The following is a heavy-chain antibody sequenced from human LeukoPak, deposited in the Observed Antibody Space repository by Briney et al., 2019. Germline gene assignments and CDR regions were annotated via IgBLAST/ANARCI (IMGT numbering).Heavy chain of an antibody. Sequence: PSETLSLTCTVSGGSISSYYWSWIRQPAGKGLEWIGRIYTSGSTNYNPSLKSRVTMSVDTSKNQFSLKLSSVTAADTAAYYCARDLSVALGLLGSYYMDVWGKGTTVTVSS. J-gene: IGHJ6*03. CDR1: GGSISSYY. CDR3: ARDLSVALGLLGSYYMDV. V-gene: IGHV4-4*07. CDR2: IYTSGST. D-gene: IGHD6-19*01.